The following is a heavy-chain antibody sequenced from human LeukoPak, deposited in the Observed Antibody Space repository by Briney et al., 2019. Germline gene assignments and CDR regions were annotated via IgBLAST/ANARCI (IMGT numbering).Heavy chain of an antibody. CDR1: GGSISSYY. CDR3: ARDRGYCSSTSCRAGFDP. J-gene: IGHJ5*02. Sequence: PSETLSLTCTVSGGSISSYYWSWIRQPPGKGLEWIGYIYYSGSTNYNPSLKSRVTISVDTSKNQFSLKLSSVTAADTAVYYCARDRGYCSSTSCRAGFDPWGQGTLVTVSS. V-gene: IGHV4-59*01. CDR2: IYYSGST. D-gene: IGHD2-2*01.